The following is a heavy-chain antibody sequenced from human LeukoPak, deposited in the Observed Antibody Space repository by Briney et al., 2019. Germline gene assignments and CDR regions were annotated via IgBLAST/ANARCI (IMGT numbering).Heavy chain of an antibody. D-gene: IGHD6-19*01. CDR3: ARTVRSSGWYGYLDY. V-gene: IGHV1-46*01. CDR1: GYTFTSYH. Sequence: GASVKVSCKASGYTFTSYHMHWVRQAPGQGLEWMGIINPSGGTTNYAQKFRGRVTMTRDMSTSTVYMELSSLRSEDTAVYYCARTVRSSGWYGYLDYWGQGTLVTVSS. J-gene: IGHJ4*02. CDR2: INPSGGTT.